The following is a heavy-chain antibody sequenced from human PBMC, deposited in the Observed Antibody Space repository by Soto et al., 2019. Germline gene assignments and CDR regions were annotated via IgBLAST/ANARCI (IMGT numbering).Heavy chain of an antibody. CDR2: ISSSGSTI. CDR3: ARMYSSSSPRIDY. Sequence: GGSRRLSCAASGFTFSSYEMNWVRQAPGKGLEWVSYISSSGSTIYYADSVKGRFTISRDNAKNSLYLQMNSLRAEDTAFYYCARMYSSSSPRIDYLGQGTLVTVSS. J-gene: IGHJ4*02. CDR1: GFTFSSYE. V-gene: IGHV3-48*03. D-gene: IGHD6-6*01.